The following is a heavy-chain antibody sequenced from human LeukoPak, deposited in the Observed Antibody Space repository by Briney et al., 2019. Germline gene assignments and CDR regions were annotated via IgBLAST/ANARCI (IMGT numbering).Heavy chain of an antibody. CDR2: IIPILGIA. CDR3: ARDASSSGIPLDYFDY. V-gene: IGHV1-69*04. D-gene: IGHD3-10*01. CDR1: GGTFSSYA. Sequence: SVKVSCKASGGTFSSYAISWVRQAPGQGLEWMGRIIPILGIANYAQKFQGRVTITADKSTSTAYMELSSLRSEDTAVYYCARDASSSGIPLDYFDYWGQGTLVTVSS. J-gene: IGHJ4*02.